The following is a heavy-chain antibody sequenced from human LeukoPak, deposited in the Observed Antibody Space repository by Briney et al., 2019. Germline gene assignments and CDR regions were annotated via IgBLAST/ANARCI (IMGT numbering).Heavy chain of an antibody. V-gene: IGHV4-61*02. CDR1: GGSISSGNYY. CDR2: IYTDGTT. Sequence: SETLSLTCTVSGGSISSGNYYWSWIRQPAGKALEWIGRIYTDGTTIYNPSLKSRVTISLDTSKNQVSLKLSSVSAAETAVYYCARLQSRLMRDYWGQGTLVTVSS. J-gene: IGHJ4*02. CDR3: ARLQSRLMRDY. D-gene: IGHD2-8*01.